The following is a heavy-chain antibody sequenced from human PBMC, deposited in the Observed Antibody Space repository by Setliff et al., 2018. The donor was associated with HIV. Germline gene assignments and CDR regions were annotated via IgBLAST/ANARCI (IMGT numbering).Heavy chain of an antibody. CDR1: GGSISSEGYY. J-gene: IGHJ5*02. D-gene: IGHD6-6*01. CDR2: IYYSGNT. Sequence: SETLSLTCTVSGGSISSEGYYWSWIRQHPGKGLEWIGYIYYSGNTYYSPSLKSRLTISVDTSKNQISLKLRSVTAADTAVYYCVRAEYSSSSDWFAPWGQGALVTVSS. V-gene: IGHV4-31*03. CDR3: VRAEYSSSSDWFAP.